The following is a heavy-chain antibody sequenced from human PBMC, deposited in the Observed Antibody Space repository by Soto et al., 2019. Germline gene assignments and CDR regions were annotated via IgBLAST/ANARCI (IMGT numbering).Heavy chain of an antibody. J-gene: IGHJ5*02. CDR2: ISYDGSNK. CDR1: GFTSSSYA. D-gene: IGHD6-6*01. V-gene: IGHV3-30-3*01. Sequence: PGGSLRLSCAASGFTSSSYAMHWVRQAPGKGLEWVAVISYDGSNKYYADSVKGRFTISRDNSKNTLYLQMNSLRAEDTAVYYWARTSPYSSSSSHWFDPWGQGTLVTVSS. CDR3: ARTSPYSSSSSHWFDP.